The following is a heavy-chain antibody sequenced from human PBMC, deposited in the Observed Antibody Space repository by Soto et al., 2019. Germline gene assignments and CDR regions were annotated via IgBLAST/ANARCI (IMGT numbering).Heavy chain of an antibody. Sequence: QVQLVQSGAEVKKPGSSVKVSCKASGGTFSSYTISWVRQAPGQGLEWMGRIIPILGIANYAQKFQGRVTITADKSTSTAYMERSSLRSEDTAVYYWAGEGYGDYEVYWGQGTLVTVSS. J-gene: IGHJ4*02. CDR1: GGTFSSYT. V-gene: IGHV1-69*02. D-gene: IGHD4-17*01. CDR3: AGEGYGDYEVY. CDR2: IIPILGIA.